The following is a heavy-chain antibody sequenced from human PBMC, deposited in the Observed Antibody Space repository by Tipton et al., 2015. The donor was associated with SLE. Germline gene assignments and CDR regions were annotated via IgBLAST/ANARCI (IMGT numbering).Heavy chain of an antibody. D-gene: IGHD2-2*01. V-gene: IGHV4-34*01. CDR1: GGSFSGYN. Sequence: TLSLTCAVYGGSFSGYNWSWIRQPPGKGLQWIGEINHTGSTNYNPSLKSRVTISVDTSKNQFSLKLSSVTAADTAVYYCARDYGYCSSTSCYPWYFDLWGRGTLVTVSS. CDR2: INHTGST. J-gene: IGHJ2*01. CDR3: ARDYGYCSSTSCYPWYFDL.